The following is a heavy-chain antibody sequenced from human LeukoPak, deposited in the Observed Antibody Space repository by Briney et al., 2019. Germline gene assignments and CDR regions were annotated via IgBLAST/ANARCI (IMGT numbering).Heavy chain of an antibody. CDR2: IKQDGSEK. D-gene: IGHD2-15*01. CDR1: GFTFSSYW. CDR3: ARLRVVVDAYYYYYYYMDV. J-gene: IGHJ6*03. V-gene: IGHV3-7*01. Sequence: QPGGSLRLSCAASGFTFSSYWMSWVRQAPGKGLEWVANIKQDGSEKYYVDSAKGRFTISRDNAKNSLYLQMNSLRAEDTAVYYCARLRVVVDAYYYYYYYMDVWGKGTTVTVSS.